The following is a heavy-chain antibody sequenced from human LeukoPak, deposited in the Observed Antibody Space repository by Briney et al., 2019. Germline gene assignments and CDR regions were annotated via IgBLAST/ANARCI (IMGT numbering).Heavy chain of an antibody. CDR3: ARGGYCSGGRCYGGDY. D-gene: IGHD2-15*01. CDR1: GFTFSSYG. J-gene: IGHJ4*02. CDR2: ISSSGSTI. V-gene: IGHV3-48*01. Sequence: GGSLRLSCAASGFTFSSYGMHWVRQAPGKGLEWVSYISSSGSTIYYADSVKGRFTISRDNGKNSLYLQMNNLRAEDTAVYYCARGGYCSGGRCYGGDYWGQGTLVTVSS.